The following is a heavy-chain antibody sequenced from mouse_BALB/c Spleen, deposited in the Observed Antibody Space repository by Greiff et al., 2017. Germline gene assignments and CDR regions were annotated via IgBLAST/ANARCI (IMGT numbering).Heavy chain of an antibody. CDR3: ASPYGNYWFAY. Sequence: QVQLQQSGPGLVQPSQSLSITCTVSGFSLTSYGVHWVRQSPGKGLEWLGVIWSGGSTDYNAAFISSLSISKDNSKSQVFFKMNSLQANDTAIYYCASPYGNYWFAYWGQGTLVTVSA. D-gene: IGHD2-1*01. V-gene: IGHV2-2*02. J-gene: IGHJ3*01. CDR1: GFSLTSYG. CDR2: IWSGGST.